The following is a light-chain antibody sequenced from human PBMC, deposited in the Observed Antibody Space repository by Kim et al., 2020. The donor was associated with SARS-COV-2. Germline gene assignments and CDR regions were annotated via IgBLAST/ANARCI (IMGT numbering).Light chain of an antibody. Sequence: RPTRNCKSGQTVLYTSNNKNYLAWYQQKPGQAPKLLIYWASIRESGVPDRFSGSGSGTDFTLTISSLQAEDVAVYYCQQYYSTPPSFGQGTKLEI. J-gene: IGKJ2*03. CDR2: WAS. CDR1: QTVLYTSNNKNY. V-gene: IGKV4-1*01. CDR3: QQYYSTPPS.